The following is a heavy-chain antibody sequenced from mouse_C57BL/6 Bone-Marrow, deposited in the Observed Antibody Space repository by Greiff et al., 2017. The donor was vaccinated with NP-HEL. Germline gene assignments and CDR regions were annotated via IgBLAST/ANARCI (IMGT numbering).Heavy chain of an antibody. V-gene: IGHV10-3*01. Sequence: DVKLVESGGGLVQPKGSLKLSCAASGFTFNTYAMHWVRQAPGKGLEWVARIRSKSSNYATYYADSVKDRFTISRDDSQSMLYLQMNNLKTEDTAMYYCVRDPLITTAVDGYFDVWGTGTTVTVSS. CDR1: GFTFNTYA. CDR3: VRDPLITTAVDGYFDV. CDR2: IRSKSSNYAT. J-gene: IGHJ1*03. D-gene: IGHD1-1*01.